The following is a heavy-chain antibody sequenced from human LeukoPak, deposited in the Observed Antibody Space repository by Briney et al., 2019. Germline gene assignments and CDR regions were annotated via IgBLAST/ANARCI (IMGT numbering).Heavy chain of an antibody. D-gene: IGHD3-22*01. J-gene: IGHJ1*01. Sequence: ASVKVSCKASGYTFTNYVISWVRQAPGQGLEWMGWISAYNGNTNYAQTLQGRVTMTTDTSTSTAYMELRSLRSDDTAVYYCARETLYYYDSSGYYFQYFQHWGQGTLVTVSS. V-gene: IGHV1-18*01. CDR1: GYTFTNYV. CDR2: ISAYNGNT. CDR3: ARETLYYYDSSGYYFQYFQH.